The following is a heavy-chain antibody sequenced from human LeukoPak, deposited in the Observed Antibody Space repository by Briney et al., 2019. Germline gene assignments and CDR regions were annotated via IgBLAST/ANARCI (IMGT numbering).Heavy chain of an antibody. D-gene: IGHD1-26*01. CDR2: ISYDGNNK. J-gene: IGHJ4*02. CDR3: ASGNSFDY. CDR1: GFTFSSYG. Sequence: PGRSLRLSCAASGFTFSSYGMHWVRQAPGKGLEWVAVISYDGNNKYYADSVKGRFTISRDNSKNTLYLQMNSLRAEDTAVYYCASGNSFDYWGQGTLVTVSS. V-gene: IGHV3-30*03.